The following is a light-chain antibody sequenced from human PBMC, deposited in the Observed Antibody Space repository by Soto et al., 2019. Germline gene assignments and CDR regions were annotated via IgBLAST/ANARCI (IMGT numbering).Light chain of an antibody. Sequence: EIVMTQSPATLSVSPGERATLSCRASQSVSSNLAWYQQKPGQGPRLLIYGASSRATGIPARFSGRGSGTEFTLTISSLQSEDFAVYYCQQYSNWPLVTFGVGTKVEIK. CDR2: GAS. CDR3: QQYSNWPLVT. V-gene: IGKV3-15*01. J-gene: IGKJ4*01. CDR1: QSVSSN.